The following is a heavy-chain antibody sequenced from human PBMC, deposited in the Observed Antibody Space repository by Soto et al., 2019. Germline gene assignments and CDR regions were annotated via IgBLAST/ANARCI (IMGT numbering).Heavy chain of an antibody. V-gene: IGHV3-30*18. Sequence: QVQLVESGGGVVQPGRSLRLSCAASGFTFSDYAMHWVRQAPGKGLEWVAIMSYDGNNQYYADSVKGRFTISRDNFKNTLYLQMNSLRTEATALYYCAKALGELSPESFDYWGQGILVTVSS. D-gene: IGHD3-16*02. CDR1: GFTFSDYA. CDR3: AKALGELSPESFDY. CDR2: MSYDGNNQ. J-gene: IGHJ4*02.